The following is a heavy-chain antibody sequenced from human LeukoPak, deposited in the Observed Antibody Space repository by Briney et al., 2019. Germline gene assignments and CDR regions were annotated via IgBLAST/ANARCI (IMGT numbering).Heavy chain of an antibody. CDR1: GGTFSSYT. V-gene: IGHV1-69*04. J-gene: IGHJ4*02. D-gene: IGHD3-22*01. Sequence: SVKVSCKASGGTFSSYTISWVRQAPGQGLEWLGRIIPILGIANYAQKFQGRVTITADNSTSTAYMELSSLRSEDTAVYYCARDQHWGLYDSKTFDYWGQGTLVTVSS. CDR2: IIPILGIA. CDR3: ARDQHWGLYDSKTFDY.